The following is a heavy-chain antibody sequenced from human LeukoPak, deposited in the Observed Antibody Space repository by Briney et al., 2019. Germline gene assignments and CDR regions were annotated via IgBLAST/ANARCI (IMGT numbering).Heavy chain of an antibody. V-gene: IGHV3-23*01. Sequence: GGSLRLSCAASGFTFRSYAMSWVRQAPGKGLERVSGISGSGGITYYAESLRGRSTISRDNSKNTLYLQMNSLRAEDTAMYYCAKVPTDYENSGPVDWGQGTLVTVSS. J-gene: IGHJ4*02. CDR3: AKVPTDYENSGPVD. CDR2: ISGSGGIT. CDR1: GFTFRSYA. D-gene: IGHD3-22*01.